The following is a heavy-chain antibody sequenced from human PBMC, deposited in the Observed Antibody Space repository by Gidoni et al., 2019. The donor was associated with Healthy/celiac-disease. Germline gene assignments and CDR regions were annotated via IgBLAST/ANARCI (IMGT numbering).Heavy chain of an antibody. J-gene: IGHJ2*01. CDR3: ARDPEGATYWYFDL. Sequence: REWIGRIYTSGSTNYNPSLKSRVTISVDTSKNQFSLKLSSVTAADTAVYYCARDPEGATYWYFDLWGRGTLVTVSS. D-gene: IGHD1-26*01. V-gene: IGHV4-61*02. CDR2: IYTSGST.